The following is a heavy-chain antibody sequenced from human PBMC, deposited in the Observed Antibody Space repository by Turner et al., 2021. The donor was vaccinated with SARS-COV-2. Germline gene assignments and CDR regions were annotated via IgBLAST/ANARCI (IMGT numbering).Heavy chain of an antibody. CDR3: ATLPAAAIDFYYYYGMDV. CDR1: GFPFSSYS. CDR2: ITSSSSYI. Sequence: EVQLVESGGGLVKPGGSLRLSCAASGFPFSSYSLNWVRQAPGKGLEWVSSITSSSSYIYYADSVKGRFTISRDNAKNSLYLQMNSLRAEDTAVYYCATLPAAAIDFYYYYGMDVWGQGTTVTVSS. J-gene: IGHJ6*02. D-gene: IGHD2-2*01. V-gene: IGHV3-21*01.